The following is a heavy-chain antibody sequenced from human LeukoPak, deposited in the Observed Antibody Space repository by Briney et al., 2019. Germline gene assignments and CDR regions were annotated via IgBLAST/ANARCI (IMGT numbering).Heavy chain of an antibody. Sequence: GGSLRLSCAASGFTFNSYAMSWVRQAPGKGLEWVGRIRNKANSYTTEYAASVKGRFTISRDDSKNSLYLQMNSLKTEDTAVYYCAIIAVTNTRGYWGQGTLVTVSS. D-gene: IGHD6-19*01. V-gene: IGHV3-72*01. J-gene: IGHJ4*02. CDR3: AIIAVTNTRGY. CDR2: IRNKANSYTT. CDR1: GFTFNSYA.